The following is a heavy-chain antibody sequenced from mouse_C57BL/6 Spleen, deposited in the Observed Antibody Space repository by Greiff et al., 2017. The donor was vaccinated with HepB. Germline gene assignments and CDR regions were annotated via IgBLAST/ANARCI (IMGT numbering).Heavy chain of an antibody. CDR2: IISKSSNYAT. CDR1: GFTFNTYA. V-gene: IGHV10-3*01. Sequence: EVKLLESGGGLVQPKGSLKLSCAATGFTFNTYAMHWVRQAPGNGLEWVARIISKSSNYATYYADSVKDRFTISRDDSQSMLHLQRNNLKTEDTAMYYCVRNGGAMDYWGQGTSVTVSS. CDR3: VRNGGAMDY. J-gene: IGHJ4*01.